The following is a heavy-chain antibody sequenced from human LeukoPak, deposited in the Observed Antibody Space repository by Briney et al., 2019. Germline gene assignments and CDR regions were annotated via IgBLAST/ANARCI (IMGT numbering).Heavy chain of an antibody. CDR3: ARESVAVATDY. CDR1: GFTFSSYA. Sequence: PGRSLRLSCAASGFTFSSYAMHWVRQAPGKGLEWVAVISYDGSNKYYADSVKGRFTISRDNSKNTLYLQMNSLRAEDTAVYYCARESVAVATDYWGQGTLVTVSS. V-gene: IGHV3-30*04. J-gene: IGHJ4*02. D-gene: IGHD6-19*01. CDR2: ISYDGSNK.